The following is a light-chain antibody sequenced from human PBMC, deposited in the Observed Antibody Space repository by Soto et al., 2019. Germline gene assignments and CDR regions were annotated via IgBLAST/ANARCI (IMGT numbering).Light chain of an antibody. Sequence: QLVLTQSSSASASLGSSVKFTCTLSSGHGDYDIAWHQHQQGKAHRYLMKLEGSGKYNNESGVPDRFSGSSSGADRYLTISNLQFEDDAYYYCETWDSKTHVFGTGTKLTVL. V-gene: IGLV4-60*02. CDR3: ETWDSKTHV. CDR2: LEGSGKY. CDR1: SGHGDYD. J-gene: IGLJ1*01.